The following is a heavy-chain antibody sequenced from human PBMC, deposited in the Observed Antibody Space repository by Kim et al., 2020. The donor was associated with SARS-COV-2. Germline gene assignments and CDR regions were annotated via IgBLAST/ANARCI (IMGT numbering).Heavy chain of an antibody. D-gene: IGHD1-26*01. J-gene: IGHJ4*02. CDR3: ARHKSSGSYYFDY. Sequence: SETLSLTCTVSGGSISGYYWSWIRQPPGKGLEWIGYIYYSGSTNYNPSLKSRVTISVDTSKNQFSLKLSSVTAADTAVYYCARHKSSGSYYFDYWGQGTL. CDR1: GGSISGYY. CDR2: IYYSGST. V-gene: IGHV4-59*08.